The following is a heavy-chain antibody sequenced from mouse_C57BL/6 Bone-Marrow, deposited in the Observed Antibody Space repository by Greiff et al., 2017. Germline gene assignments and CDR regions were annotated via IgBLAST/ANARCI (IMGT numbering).Heavy chain of an antibody. CDR1: GFTFTDYY. D-gene: IGHD1-1*01. V-gene: IGHV7-3*01. CDR3: ARWEITTVVESYYAMDY. CDR2: IRNKANGYTT. Sequence: EVKVEESGGGLVQPGGSLSLSCAASGFTFTDYYMSWVRQPPGKALEWLGFIRNKANGYTTEYSASVKGRFTISRDNSQSILYLQMNALRAEDSATYYCARWEITTVVESYYAMDYWGQGTSVTVSS. J-gene: IGHJ4*01.